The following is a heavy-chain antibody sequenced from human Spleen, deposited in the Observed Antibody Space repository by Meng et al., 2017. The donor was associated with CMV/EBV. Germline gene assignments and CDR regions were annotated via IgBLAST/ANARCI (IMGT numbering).Heavy chain of an antibody. CDR2: IRYDGSKK. Sequence: GESLKISCAASGFTFSSYAMHWVRQALGKGLEWVAFIRYDGSKKYYVDSVKGRFTISRDNSKNVLYLQMNSLRVADTAVYYCAKDDSAYFDFRSGYSTPPDYWGQGTLVTVSS. J-gene: IGHJ4*02. CDR3: AKDDSAYFDFRSGYSTPPDY. CDR1: GFTFSSYA. V-gene: IGHV3-30*02. D-gene: IGHD3-3*01.